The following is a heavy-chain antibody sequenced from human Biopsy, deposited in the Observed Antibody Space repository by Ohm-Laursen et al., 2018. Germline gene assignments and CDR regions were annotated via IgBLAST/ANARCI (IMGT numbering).Heavy chain of an antibody. CDR2: MIPSSGKT. Sequence: ASVKVSCKASGYSFSTYDVNWVRQARGQGLEWMGWMIPSSGKTGYAQRVQGRVTLTMNTSISTAYMELSGLRSEDTAVYFCARGYSRRVSIFEASIYWFDTWGQGTLVTVSS. CDR3: ARGYSRRVSIFEASIYWFDT. J-gene: IGHJ5*02. V-gene: IGHV1-8*01. D-gene: IGHD6-6*01. CDR1: GYSFSTYD.